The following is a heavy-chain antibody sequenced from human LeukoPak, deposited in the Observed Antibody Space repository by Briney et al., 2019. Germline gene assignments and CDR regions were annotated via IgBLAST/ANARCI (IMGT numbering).Heavy chain of an antibody. Sequence: PGGSLRLXCEASGFTFLNYAMSWVRQAPGKGLQWVSGISGRDDTTYYTDSPEGSTYYTNSAEGRFTISRDNSKNTVYLQIDSLGVEDTAVYYCAKCMSATGVCLNFDSWGQGILVTVSS. D-gene: IGHD2-21*02. J-gene: IGHJ4*02. CDR3: AKCMSATGVCLNFDS. V-gene: IGHV3-23*01. CDR1: GFTFLNYA. CDR2: ISGRDDTTYYTDSPEGST.